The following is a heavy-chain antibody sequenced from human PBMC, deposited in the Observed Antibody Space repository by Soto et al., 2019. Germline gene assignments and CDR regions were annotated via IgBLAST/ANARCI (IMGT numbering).Heavy chain of an antibody. V-gene: IGHV4-39*02. CDR1: GGSISSSSYY. CDR2: IYYSGST. Sequence: SETLSLTCTVSGGSISSSSYYWGWIRQPPGKGLEWIGRIYYSGSTYYNPSLKSRVTISVDTSKNQFSLKLSSVTAAGTAVYYCAGDTIFGVVINFDYWGQGTLVTVSS. D-gene: IGHD3-3*01. CDR3: AGDTIFGVVINFDY. J-gene: IGHJ4*02.